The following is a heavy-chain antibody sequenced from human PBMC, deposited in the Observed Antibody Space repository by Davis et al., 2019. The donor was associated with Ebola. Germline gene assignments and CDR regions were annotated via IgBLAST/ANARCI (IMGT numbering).Heavy chain of an antibody. CDR2: ISSSGSTI. V-gene: IGHV3-11*04. CDR3: ARSPVGYYYDSSGYYSKPINFDY. J-gene: IGHJ4*01. Sequence: GGSLRLSCAASGFTFSDYYMSWIRQAPGKGLEWVSYISSSGSTIYYADSVKGRFTISSDIAKNSMYLQMNSLRDEDTAVYYCARSPVGYYYDSSGYYSKPINFDYWGHGTLVTVSS. CDR1: GFTFSDYY. D-gene: IGHD3-22*01.